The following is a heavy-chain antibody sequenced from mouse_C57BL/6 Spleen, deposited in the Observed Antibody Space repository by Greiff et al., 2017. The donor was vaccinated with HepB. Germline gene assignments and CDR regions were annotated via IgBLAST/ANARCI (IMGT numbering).Heavy chain of an antibody. Sequence: VQLQQPGTELVKPGASVKLSCKASGYTFTSYWMHWVKQRPGQGLEWIGNINPSNGGTNYNEKFKSKATLTVDKSSSTAYMHLSSLTSEDSAVYYCARDEGYLYYFDYWGQGATLTVSS. D-gene: IGHD2-3*01. J-gene: IGHJ2*01. CDR3: ARDEGYLYYFDY. CDR1: GYTFTSYW. V-gene: IGHV1-53*01. CDR2: INPSNGGT.